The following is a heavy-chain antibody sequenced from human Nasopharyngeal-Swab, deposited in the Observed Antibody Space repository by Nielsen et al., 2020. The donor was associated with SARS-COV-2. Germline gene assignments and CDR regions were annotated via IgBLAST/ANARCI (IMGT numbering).Heavy chain of an antibody. J-gene: IGHJ4*02. Sequence: RQAPGKALEWLALIYWDDDKRYSPSLKSRLTITKDTSKSQVVLTMTNMDPVDTATYYCARMRSSWSLDYWGQGTLVTVSS. V-gene: IGHV2-5*02. D-gene: IGHD6-13*01. CDR2: IYWDDDK. CDR3: ARMRSSWSLDY.